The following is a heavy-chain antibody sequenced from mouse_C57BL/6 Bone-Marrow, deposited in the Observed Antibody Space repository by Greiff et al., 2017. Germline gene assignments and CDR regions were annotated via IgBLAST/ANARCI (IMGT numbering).Heavy chain of an antibody. CDR2: INPNNGGT. D-gene: IGHD2-5*01. V-gene: IGHV1-18*01. Sequence: VQLQQSGPELVKPGASVKIPCKASGYTFTDYNMDWVKQSHGKSLEWIGDINPNNGGTIYNQKFKGKATLTVDKSSSTAYMELRSLTSEDTAVXYCARSHSNFYYYAMDYWGQGTSVTVSS. CDR3: ARSHSNFYYYAMDY. J-gene: IGHJ4*01. CDR1: GYTFTDYN.